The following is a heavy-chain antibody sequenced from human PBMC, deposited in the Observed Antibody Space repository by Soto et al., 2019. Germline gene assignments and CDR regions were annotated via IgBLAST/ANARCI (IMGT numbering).Heavy chain of an antibody. CDR1: GFIFRNHV. V-gene: IGHV3-23*05. D-gene: IGHD3-3*01. Sequence: GGSLRLSCAASGFIFRNHVLNWVRQAPGKGLEWVSAIDNSGDGSFYADSVKGRFIISRDNSKDTVFLHMNNLRPEDTAFYYCAKIHSRGMIFGEGSWGEGTMVTVYS. CDR3: AKIHSRGMIFGEGS. CDR2: IDNSGDGS. J-gene: IGHJ5*02.